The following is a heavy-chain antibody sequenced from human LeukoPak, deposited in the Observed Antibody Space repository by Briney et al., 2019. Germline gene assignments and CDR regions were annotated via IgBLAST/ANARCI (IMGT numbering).Heavy chain of an antibody. Sequence: GASVKVSCKASGYTFTSYAMNWVRQAPGQGLEWMGWINTNTGNPTYAQGFTGRFVFSLDTSVSTAYLQISSLKAEDTAVYYCARVHSSGYHVSLGYWGQGTLVTVSS. CDR3: ARVHSSGYHVSLGY. D-gene: IGHD6-19*01. CDR1: GYTFTSYA. CDR2: INTNTGNP. V-gene: IGHV7-4-1*02. J-gene: IGHJ4*02.